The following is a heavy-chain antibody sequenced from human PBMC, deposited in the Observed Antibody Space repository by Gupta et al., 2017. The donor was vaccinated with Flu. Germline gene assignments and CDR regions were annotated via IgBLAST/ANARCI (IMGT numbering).Heavy chain of an antibody. Sequence: GGSLRLSCAASGFIFSNYAMTWVRQAPGKGLEWVSVISGSGGSTYYADSVKGRFTISRDSSKNTLFLQMNSLRAEDTATYYCAKRSFFVSSGSSSFDPWGQGTLVTVSS. CDR2: ISGSGGST. CDR3: AKRSFFVSSGSSSFDP. V-gene: IGHV3-23*01. J-gene: IGHJ5*02. CDR1: GFIFSNYA. D-gene: IGHD3-22*01.